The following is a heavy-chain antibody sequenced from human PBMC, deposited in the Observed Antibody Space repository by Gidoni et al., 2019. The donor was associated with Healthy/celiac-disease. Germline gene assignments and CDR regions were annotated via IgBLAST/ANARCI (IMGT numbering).Heavy chain of an antibody. D-gene: IGHD3-16*01. Sequence: VQLVESGGGLVQPGGSLSLSCAASGFPASSNYMSWVRQAPGKGLEWVSVIYSGGSTYYADSVKGRFTISRDNSKNTLYLQMNSLRAEDTAVYYCAQSSSDAGGYYGMDVWGQGTTVTVSS. J-gene: IGHJ6*02. CDR2: IYSGGST. CDR3: AQSSSDAGGYYGMDV. V-gene: IGHV3-66*02. CDR1: GFPASSNY.